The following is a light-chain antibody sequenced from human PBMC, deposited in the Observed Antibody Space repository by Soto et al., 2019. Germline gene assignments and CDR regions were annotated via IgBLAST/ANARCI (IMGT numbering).Light chain of an antibody. V-gene: IGKV3-20*01. CDR3: HQYERSPLT. J-gene: IGKJ4*01. CDR2: GAS. Sequence: EIVLTQSPGTLSLSPGERATLSCRASQSVSSSYLAWYQQKPGQAPRLLIYGASSRATGIPDRFSGSGSGTDFTLTISRLEPEDFAVYYCHQYERSPLTFGGGTRVEIK. CDR1: QSVSSSY.